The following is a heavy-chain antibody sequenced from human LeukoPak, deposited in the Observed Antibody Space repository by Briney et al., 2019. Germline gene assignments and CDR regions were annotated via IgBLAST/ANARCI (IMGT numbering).Heavy chain of an antibody. V-gene: IGHV4-31*03. CDR2: IFYSGST. Sequence: PSQTLSLTCTVSGGSISSSGYYWTWIRQPPGKGLEWLGYIFYSGSTYYNPSLKGRVTISLDTSKNQLSLKLSSVTAADTAVYYCARGTYYSSLGSYYNLDQWGQGTLVTVSS. D-gene: IGHD3-10*01. J-gene: IGHJ4*02. CDR1: GGSISSSGYY. CDR3: ARGTYYSSLGSYYNLDQ.